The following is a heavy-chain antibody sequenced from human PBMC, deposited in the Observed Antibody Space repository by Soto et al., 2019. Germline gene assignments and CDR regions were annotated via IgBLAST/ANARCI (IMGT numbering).Heavy chain of an antibody. V-gene: IGHV1-18*01. Sequence: QVHLVQTGAEVKKPGASVKVSCKASGYTLTSYGITWVRQAPGQGLEWMGWISAHNGNTDYAQKLQGRVIVTRDTSTSTAYMELRSLRSDDTAVYYCARGRCGDYWGQGALVTLSS. CDR2: ISAHNGNT. J-gene: IGHJ4*02. CDR3: ARGRCGDY. CDR1: GYTLTSYG.